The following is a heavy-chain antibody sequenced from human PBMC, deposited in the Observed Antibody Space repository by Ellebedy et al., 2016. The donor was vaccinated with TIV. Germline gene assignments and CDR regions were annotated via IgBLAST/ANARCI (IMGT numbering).Heavy chain of an antibody. CDR1: GYSFTGYW. CDR2: IHPGDSDT. D-gene: IGHD6-6*01. V-gene: IGHV5-51*01. CDR3: ARQIAARPLYYFDY. Sequence: GGSLRLXCKGSGYSFTGYWIGWVRQMPGKGLEWMGIIHPGDSDTRYSPSFQGQVTMSADKSISTAYLQWSSLKASDTAMYYCARQIAARPLYYFDYWGQGTLVTVSS. J-gene: IGHJ4*02.